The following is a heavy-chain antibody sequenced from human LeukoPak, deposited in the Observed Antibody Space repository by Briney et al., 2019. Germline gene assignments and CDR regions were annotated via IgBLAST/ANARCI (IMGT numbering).Heavy chain of an antibody. V-gene: IGHV1-2*02. D-gene: IGHD6-13*01. Sequence: ASVKVSCKASGYTFTGYYMHWVRQAPGQRLEWMGWINPNSGGTNYAQKFQGRVTMTRDTSISTAYMELSRLRSDDTAVYYCARVVSSSWEWRLDPWGQGTLVTVSS. CDR2: INPNSGGT. CDR3: ARVVSSSWEWRLDP. J-gene: IGHJ5*02. CDR1: GYTFTGYY.